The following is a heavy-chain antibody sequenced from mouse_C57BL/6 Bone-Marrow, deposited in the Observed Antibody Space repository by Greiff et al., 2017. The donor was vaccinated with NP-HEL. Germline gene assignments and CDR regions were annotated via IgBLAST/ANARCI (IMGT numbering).Heavy chain of an antibody. Sequence: QVQLQQSGAELVKPGASVKMSCKASGYTFTSYWITWVKQRPGQGLEWIGGIYPGSGSTNYNEKFKSKATLTVDTSSSTAYMQLSSVTSEDSAVYYCAREDYYGSGVLYWGQGTTLTVSS. CDR1: GYTFTSYW. CDR3: AREDYYGSGVLY. D-gene: IGHD1-1*01. J-gene: IGHJ2*01. V-gene: IGHV1-55*01. CDR2: IYPGSGST.